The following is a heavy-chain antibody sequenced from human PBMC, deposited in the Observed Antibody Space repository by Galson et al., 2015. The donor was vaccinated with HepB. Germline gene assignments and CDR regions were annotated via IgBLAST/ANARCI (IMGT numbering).Heavy chain of an antibody. CDR3: ARVTVGATPAWLLKRKGGAFDI. V-gene: IGHV4-59*01. J-gene: IGHJ3*02. CDR1: GGSISSYY. D-gene: IGHD1-26*01. CDR2: IYYSGST. Sequence: SETLSLTCTVSGGSISSYYWSWIRQPPGKGLEWIGYIYYSGSTNYNPSLKSRVTISVDTSKDQFSLKLSSVTAADTAVYYCARVTVGATPAWLLKRKGGAFDIWGRGTMVPVSS.